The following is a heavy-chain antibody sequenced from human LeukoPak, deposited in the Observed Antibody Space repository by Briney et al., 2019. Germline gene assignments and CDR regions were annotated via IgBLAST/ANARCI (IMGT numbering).Heavy chain of an antibody. CDR1: GGSISSSSYY. V-gene: IGHV4-39*01. Sequence: PSETLSLTCTVSGGSISSSSYYWGWIRQPPGKGLEWIGSIYYSGSTYYNPSLKSRVTISVDTSKNQFSLKLSSVIAADTAVYYCARTPAAAGTPTHDYWGQGTLVTVSS. J-gene: IGHJ4*02. CDR2: IYYSGST. D-gene: IGHD6-13*01. CDR3: ARTPAAAGTPTHDY.